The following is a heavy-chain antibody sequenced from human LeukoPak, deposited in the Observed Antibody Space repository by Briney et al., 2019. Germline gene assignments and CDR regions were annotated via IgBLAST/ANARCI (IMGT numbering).Heavy chain of an antibody. CDR2: INSDGGSP. V-gene: IGHV3-74*03. CDR3: GGDYNYYSMDV. Sequence: GRSLRLSCAASGFTFSSYWMHWVRQAPGKGLVWVSRINSDGGSPAYADFVKGRFTISRDNAKSTLYLQMNSLRDEDMAVYYCGGDYNYYSMDVWGKGTTVTVSS. CDR1: GFTFSSYW. J-gene: IGHJ6*03.